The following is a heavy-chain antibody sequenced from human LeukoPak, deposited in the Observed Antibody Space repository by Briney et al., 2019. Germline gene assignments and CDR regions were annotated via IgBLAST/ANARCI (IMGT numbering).Heavy chain of an antibody. CDR2: ISGSGGST. CDR3: AKERLYSSSWYDY. V-gene: IGHV3-23*01. J-gene: IGHJ4*01. Sequence: PGGTMRLSCAASGFTFSSYGMSWVRQAPGKGLEWVSAISGSGGSTYYADSVKGRFTISRDNSKNTLYLQMNSLRAEDTAVYYCAKERLYSSSWYDYWGQGTLVTVSS. D-gene: IGHD6-13*01. CDR1: GFTFSSYG.